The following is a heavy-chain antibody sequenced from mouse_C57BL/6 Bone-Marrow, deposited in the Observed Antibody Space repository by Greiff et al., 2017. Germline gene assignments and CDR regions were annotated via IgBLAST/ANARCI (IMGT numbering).Heavy chain of an antibody. J-gene: IGHJ3*01. V-gene: IGHV1-47*01. Sequence: QVHVKQSGAELVKPGASVKMSCKASGYTFTTYPIEWMKQNHGKSLEWIGNFHPYNDDTRYNEKFKGKATLTVEKSSSTVYLELSRLTSDDSAVYYCARRIYYGNQGFAYWGQGTLVTVSA. CDR2: FHPYNDDT. CDR1: GYTFTTYP. D-gene: IGHD2-1*01. CDR3: ARRIYYGNQGFAY.